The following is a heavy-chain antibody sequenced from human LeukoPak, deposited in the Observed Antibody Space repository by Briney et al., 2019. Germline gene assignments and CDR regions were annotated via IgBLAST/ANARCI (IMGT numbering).Heavy chain of an antibody. Sequence: SETLSLTCTVSGGSISSYYWNWIRQPPGKGLEWIGYMYYSGNINYNPSLKSRVTISVDSSKSHFSLQLTSVTAADTAVYYCARVYGYNYYYMDVWGKGTTVTVSS. V-gene: IGHV4-59*01. D-gene: IGHD5-18*01. CDR2: MYYSGNI. CDR1: GGSISSYY. J-gene: IGHJ6*03. CDR3: ARVYGYNYYYMDV.